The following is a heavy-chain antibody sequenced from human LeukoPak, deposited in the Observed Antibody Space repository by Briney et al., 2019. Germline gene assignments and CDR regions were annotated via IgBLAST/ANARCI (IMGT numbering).Heavy chain of an antibody. Sequence: ASVKVSCKASGGTFSSYAISWVRQAPGQGLEWMGGIIPIFGTANYAQKFQGRVTMTTDTSTSTAYMELRSLRSDDTAVYYCARAWFGERSNDYWGQGTLVTVSS. J-gene: IGHJ4*02. CDR1: GGTFSSYA. V-gene: IGHV1-69*05. CDR3: ARAWFGERSNDY. D-gene: IGHD3-10*01. CDR2: IIPIFGTA.